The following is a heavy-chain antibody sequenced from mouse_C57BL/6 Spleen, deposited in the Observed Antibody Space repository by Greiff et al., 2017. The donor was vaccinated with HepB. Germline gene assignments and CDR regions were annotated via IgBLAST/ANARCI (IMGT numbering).Heavy chain of an antibody. CDR1: GYTFTSYW. J-gene: IGHJ2*01. V-gene: IGHV1-64*01. Sequence: QVQLQQPGAELVKPGASVKLSCKASGYTFTSYWMHWVKQRPGQGLEWIGMIHPNSGSTNYNEKFKSKATLTVDKSSSTAYMQLSSLTSEDSAVYYCARGNYGGGYYFDYWGQGTTLTVSS. D-gene: IGHD2-1*01. CDR3: ARGNYGGGYYFDY. CDR2: IHPNSGST.